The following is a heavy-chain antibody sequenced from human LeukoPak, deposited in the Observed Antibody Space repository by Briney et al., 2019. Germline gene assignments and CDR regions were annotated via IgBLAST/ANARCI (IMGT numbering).Heavy chain of an antibody. V-gene: IGHV4-34*01. CDR1: GGSFSGYY. Sequence: SETLSFTCAVYGGSFSGYYWSWIRQPPGKGLEWIGEINHSGSTNYNPSLKSRVTISVDTSKNQFSLKLSSVAAADTAVYYCARGHCSSTSCYPPRYYGMDVWGQGTTVTVSS. CDR3: ARGHCSSTSCYPPRYYGMDV. J-gene: IGHJ6*02. D-gene: IGHD2-2*01. CDR2: INHSGST.